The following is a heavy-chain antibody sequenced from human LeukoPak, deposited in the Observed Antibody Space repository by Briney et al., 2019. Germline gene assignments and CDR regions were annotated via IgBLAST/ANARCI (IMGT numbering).Heavy chain of an antibody. V-gene: IGHV3-23*01. CDR3: ARGGSYLSAFDI. CDR1: GFTFSTFA. Sequence: GGSLRLSCAASGFTFSTFAMIWVRQPPGKGLEWVSSIFPSGGEIHYADSVKGRFTISRDNSKNTLYLQMNSLRAEDTAVYYCARGGSYLSAFDIWGQGTMVTVS. J-gene: IGHJ3*02. D-gene: IGHD1-26*01. CDR2: IFPSGGEI.